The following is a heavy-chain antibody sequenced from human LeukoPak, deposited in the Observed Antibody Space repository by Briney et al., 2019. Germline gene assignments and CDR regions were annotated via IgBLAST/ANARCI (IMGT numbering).Heavy chain of an antibody. Sequence: ASVKVSCKASGGTFSSYAISWVRQAPGQGLEWMGRIIPILGIANYAQKFQGSVTITADKSTSTAYMELRSLRSEDTAVYYCARDHSGSYDMDYWGQGTLVTVSS. J-gene: IGHJ4*02. D-gene: IGHD1-26*01. CDR2: IIPILGIA. CDR3: ARDHSGSYDMDY. V-gene: IGHV1-69*04. CDR1: GGTFSSYA.